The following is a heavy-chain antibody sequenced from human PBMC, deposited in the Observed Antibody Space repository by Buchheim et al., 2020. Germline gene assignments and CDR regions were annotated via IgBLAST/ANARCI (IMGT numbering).Heavy chain of an antibody. CDR3: ARSGALGELEVFTIFDPYYYYGMDV. D-gene: IGHD3-3*01. CDR1: GGTFSSYA. Sequence: QVQLVQSGAEVKKPGSSVKVSCKASGGTFSSYAISWVRQAPGQGLEWMGRIIPILGIANYAQKFQGRVTITADKSTSTAYMELSSLRSEDTAVYYCARSGALGELEVFTIFDPYYYYGMDVWGQGTT. J-gene: IGHJ6*02. CDR2: IIPILGIA. V-gene: IGHV1-69*04.